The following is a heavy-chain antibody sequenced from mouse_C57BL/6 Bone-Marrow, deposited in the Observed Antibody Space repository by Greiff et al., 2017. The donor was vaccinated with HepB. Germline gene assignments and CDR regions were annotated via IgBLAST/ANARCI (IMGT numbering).Heavy chain of an antibody. Sequence: EVNVVESGGGLVKPGGSLKLSCAASGFTFSDYGMHWVRQAPEKGLEWVAYISSGSSTIYYADTVKGRFTISRDNAKNTLFLQMTSLRSEDTAMYYCAGGDYDGFAYWGQGTLVTVSA. CDR2: ISSGSSTI. J-gene: IGHJ3*01. CDR1: GFTFSDYG. CDR3: AGGDYDGFAY. V-gene: IGHV5-17*01. D-gene: IGHD2-4*01.